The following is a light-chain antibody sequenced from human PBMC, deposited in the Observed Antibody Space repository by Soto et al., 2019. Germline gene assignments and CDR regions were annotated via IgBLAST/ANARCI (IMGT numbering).Light chain of an antibody. CDR1: GSDVGGYNY. CDR2: EVS. Sequence: QSALTQPPSASGSPGQSVTISCTGTGSDVGGYNYVSWYQQHPGKAPKLIIYEVSKRPSGVPNRFSGSKSGNTASLTVSGLQAEDDADYYCSSYAGTNKGVFGGGTKLTVL. CDR3: SSYAGTNKGV. V-gene: IGLV2-8*01. J-gene: IGLJ2*01.